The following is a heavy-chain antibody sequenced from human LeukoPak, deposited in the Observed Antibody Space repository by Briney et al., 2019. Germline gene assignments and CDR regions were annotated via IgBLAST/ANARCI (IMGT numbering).Heavy chain of an antibody. CDR1: GFTFSSYG. J-gene: IGHJ5*01. Sequence: PGGSLRLSCAASGFTFSSYGMHWVRQAPGKGLEWVAVIWYDGSNKYYADSVKGRFTISRDNSKNTLYLQMNSLRAEDTAVYYCATPMAGLFCDSWGQGILVTVSS. CDR3: ATPMAGLFCDS. V-gene: IGHV3-30*02. D-gene: IGHD3-9*01. CDR2: IWYDGSNK.